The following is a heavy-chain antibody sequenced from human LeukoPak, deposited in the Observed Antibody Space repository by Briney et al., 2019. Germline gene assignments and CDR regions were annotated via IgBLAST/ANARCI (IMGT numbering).Heavy chain of an antibody. CDR3: ARSVRGVTYYYFDY. Sequence: ASVKVSCKASGYTFTIYAMHWVRQAPGQRLEWMGWINAGNGNTKYSQKFQGRVTITRDTSASTAYTELSSLRSEDTAVYYCARSVRGVTYYYFDYWGQGTLVTVSS. J-gene: IGHJ4*02. V-gene: IGHV1-3*01. CDR1: GYTFTIYA. CDR2: INAGNGNT. D-gene: IGHD3-10*01.